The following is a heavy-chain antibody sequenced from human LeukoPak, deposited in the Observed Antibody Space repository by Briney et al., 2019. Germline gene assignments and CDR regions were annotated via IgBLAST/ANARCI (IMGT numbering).Heavy chain of an antibody. CDR3: ASTEYGSGSYYN. CDR2: INHSGTT. Sequence: SETLSLTCAVNGGSFSDYYWNWIRQPPGKGLEWIGEINHSGTTNYNPSLKSRVTISVDTSKNQFSLKLSSVTAADTAVYYCASTEYGSGSYYNWGQGTLVTVSS. CDR1: GGSFSDYY. V-gene: IGHV4-34*01. J-gene: IGHJ4*02. D-gene: IGHD3-10*01.